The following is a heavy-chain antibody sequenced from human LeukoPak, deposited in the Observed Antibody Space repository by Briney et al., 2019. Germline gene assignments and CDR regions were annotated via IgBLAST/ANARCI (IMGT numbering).Heavy chain of an antibody. CDR2: TSSSSSYI. V-gene: IGHV3-21*01. D-gene: IGHD1-26*01. CDR1: GFTFSSYS. J-gene: IGHJ4*02. Sequence: GGSLRLSCAASGFTFSSYSMNWVRQAPGKGLEWVSSTSSSSSYIYYADSVKGRFTISRDNAKNSLYLQMNSLRAEDTAVYYCARDATIGAVGATQNWGQGTLVTVSS. CDR3: ARDATIGAVGATQN.